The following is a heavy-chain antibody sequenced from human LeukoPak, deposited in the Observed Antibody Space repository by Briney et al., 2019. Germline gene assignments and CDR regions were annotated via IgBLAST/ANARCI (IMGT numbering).Heavy chain of an antibody. CDR3: ARGLRFMQSDLEDY. V-gene: IGHV4-39*01. CDR1: GGSISSSSYY. J-gene: IGHJ4*02. Sequence: SETLSLTCTVSGGSISSSSYYWGWIRQPPGKGLEWIGSIYYSGSTYYNPSLKSRVTISVDTSKNQFSLKLSSVTAADTAVYYCARGLRFMQSDLEDYWGQGTLVTVSS. D-gene: IGHD3-3*01. CDR2: IYYSGST.